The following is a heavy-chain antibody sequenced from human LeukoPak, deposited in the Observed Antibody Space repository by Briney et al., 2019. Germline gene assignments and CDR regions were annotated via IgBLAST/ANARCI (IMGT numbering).Heavy chain of an antibody. CDR3: ARATSEPRGAFDI. V-gene: IGHV1-69*01. D-gene: IGHD1-14*01. J-gene: IGHJ3*02. Sequence: SVTVSCKASGGTFSSYAISEVRQAPGRGREGMGGIFPIFGTANYAQKFQGRVTITADESTSTAYMELSSLRSEDTAVYYCARATSEPRGAFDIWGQGTMVTVSS. CDR1: GGTFSSYA. CDR2: IFPIFGTA.